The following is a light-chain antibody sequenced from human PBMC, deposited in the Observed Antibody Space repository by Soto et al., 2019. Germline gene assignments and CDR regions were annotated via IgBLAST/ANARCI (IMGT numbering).Light chain of an antibody. CDR3: QQYDYSPCS. Sequence: VLTQSPATLSLSPGERATLSCRASQRVSSYLAWYQQKPGQAPRLLIFGASTRATGIPDRFRGSGSGTDFTLTISRLEPEDFAVYHCQQYDYSPCSFGQGTKLQI. J-gene: IGKJ2*04. CDR1: QRVSSY. V-gene: IGKV3-20*01. CDR2: GAS.